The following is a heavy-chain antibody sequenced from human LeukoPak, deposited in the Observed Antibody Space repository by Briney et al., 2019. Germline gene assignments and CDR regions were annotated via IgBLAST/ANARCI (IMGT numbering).Heavy chain of an antibody. Sequence: PGGCLRLSCAASGFSFSSYWMHWVRQAPGKGLVWVSRINSNGRSTSYADSVKGRFTISRDNSKNTLYLQMNSLRAEDTAVYYCARNYYDSSAYYYFDYWGQGTLVTVSS. J-gene: IGHJ4*02. CDR3: ARNYYDSSAYYYFDY. CDR2: INSNGRST. D-gene: IGHD3-22*01. CDR1: GFSFSSYW. V-gene: IGHV3-74*01.